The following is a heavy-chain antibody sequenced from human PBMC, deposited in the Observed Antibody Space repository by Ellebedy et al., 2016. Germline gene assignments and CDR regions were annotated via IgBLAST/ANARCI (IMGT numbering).Heavy chain of an antibody. CDR3: ARGMGSSGWYD. Sequence: ASVKVSCKASGYTFTSYSITWVRQAPGHGLEWMGRVSGDNGITNYAQKLQGRVTMSIDTSTTTAYMDLRSLRSDDTAVYYCARGMGSSGWYDWGQGTLVTVSS. D-gene: IGHD6-19*01. J-gene: IGHJ4*02. V-gene: IGHV1-18*01. CDR1: GYTFTSYS. CDR2: VSGDNGIT.